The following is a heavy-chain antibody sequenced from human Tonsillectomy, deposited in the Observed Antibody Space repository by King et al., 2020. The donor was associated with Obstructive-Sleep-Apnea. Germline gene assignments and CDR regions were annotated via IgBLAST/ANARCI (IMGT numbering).Heavy chain of an antibody. J-gene: IGHJ3*02. CDR1: GFSFSRHW. D-gene: IGHD3/OR15-3a*01. CDR3: ARQQRNAAWTDDPDAGLDI. Sequence: QLVQSGAEAKKPGESLRMSCRGSGFSFSRHWIAWVRQMPGKGLEWMGIIYPGDSDTRYSPTFRGQVVISVDRSTSTAYLQWNNLRASDTAIFYCARQQRNAAWTDDPDAGLDIWGQGTKVTVSS. V-gene: IGHV5-51*01. CDR2: IYPGDSDT.